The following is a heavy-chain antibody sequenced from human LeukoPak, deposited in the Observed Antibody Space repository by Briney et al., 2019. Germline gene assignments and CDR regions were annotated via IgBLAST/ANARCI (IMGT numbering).Heavy chain of an antibody. J-gene: IGHJ4*02. CDR3: GKGPYDYVWGSQLDY. V-gene: IGHV3-23*01. Sequence: GGSLRLSCVASGFTFSSYAMYWVRQAPGKGLEWVSGISGSGGSTYYADSVKGRFTISRDNSKNTLYLQMNSLRAEDTAVYYCGKGPYDYVWGSQLDYWGQGTLVTVSS. CDR2: ISGSGGST. D-gene: IGHD3-16*01. CDR1: GFTFSSYA.